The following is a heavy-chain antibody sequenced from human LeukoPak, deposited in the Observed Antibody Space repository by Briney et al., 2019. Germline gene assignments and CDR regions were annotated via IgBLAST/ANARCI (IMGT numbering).Heavy chain of an antibody. D-gene: IGHD6-13*01. V-gene: IGHV1-18*01. Sequence: ASVKVSCKASGVTFISTAINWVRQAPGQGLEWMGWISAYNGNTNYAQKLQGRVTMTTDTSTSTAYMELRSLRSDDTAVYYCARDGPIAAAGLIDYWGQGTLVTVSS. CDR3: ARDGPIAAAGLIDY. CDR2: ISAYNGNT. J-gene: IGHJ4*02. CDR1: GVTFISTA.